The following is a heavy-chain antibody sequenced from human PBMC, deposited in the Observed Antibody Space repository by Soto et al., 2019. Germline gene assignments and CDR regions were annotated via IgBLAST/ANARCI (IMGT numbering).Heavy chain of an antibody. CDR2: INHSGST. CDR3: ARTIGRIAAAGMPFDY. J-gene: IGHJ4*02. CDR1: GGSFSGYY. D-gene: IGHD6-13*01. Sequence: PSETLSLTCAVYGGSFSGYYWSWIRQPPGKGLEWIGEINHSGSTNYNPSIKSRVTISVDTSKNQFSLKLSSVTAADTAVYYCARTIGRIAAAGMPFDYWGQGTLVTVSS. V-gene: IGHV4-34*01.